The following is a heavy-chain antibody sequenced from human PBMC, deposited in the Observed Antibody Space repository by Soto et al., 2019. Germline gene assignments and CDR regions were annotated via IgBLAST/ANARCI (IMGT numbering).Heavy chain of an antibody. CDR3: AKASGASYPWSRVFDS. CDR1: GFTFSSYA. CDR2: ITNTGGDK. J-gene: IGHJ4*02. D-gene: IGHD1-26*01. V-gene: IGHV3-23*01. Sequence: PGGSLRLSCAASGFTFSSYAMDWVRQAPGKGLEWVSTITNTGGDKIYADSVKGRFTISRDNSKNTLFLQMNNLRDEDTAIYYCAKASGASYPWSRVFDSWGQGTRVT.